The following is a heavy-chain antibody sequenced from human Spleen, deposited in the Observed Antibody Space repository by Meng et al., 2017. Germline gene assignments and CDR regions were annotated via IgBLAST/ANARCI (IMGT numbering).Heavy chain of an antibody. J-gene: IGHJ4*02. CDR1: GGSFSGYY. V-gene: IGHV4-34*01. D-gene: IGHD3-16*02. CDR3: ARFNRDYVWGSYRCFDY. Sequence: SETLSLTCAVYGGSFSGYYWSWIRQPPGKGLEWIGEINHGGSTNYNPSLESRVTISVDTSKNQFSLKLSSVTAADTAVYYCARFNRDYVWGSYRCFDYWGQGSLVTVSS. CDR2: INHGGST.